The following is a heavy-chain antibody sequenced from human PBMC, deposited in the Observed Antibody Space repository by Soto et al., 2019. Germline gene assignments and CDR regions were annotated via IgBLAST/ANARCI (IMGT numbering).Heavy chain of an antibody. CDR3: AIYSDLVLVPAPRKLLGMDV. CDR2: FDPEDGET. Sequence: ASVKVSCKVSGYTLTELSMHWVRRAPGKGLEWMGGFDPEDGETIYARKFQGRVTMTGDTSTDTAYMELSSLRSEDTAVDYCAIYSDLVLVPAPRKLLGMDVWGQGTTVTVSS. V-gene: IGHV1-24*01. CDR1: GYTLTELS. J-gene: IGHJ6*02. D-gene: IGHD2-2*01.